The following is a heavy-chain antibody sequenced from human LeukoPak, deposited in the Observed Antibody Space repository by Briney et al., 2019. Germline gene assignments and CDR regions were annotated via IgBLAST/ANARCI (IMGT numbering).Heavy chain of an antibody. Sequence: GGSLRLSCAASGFSFSSYVMTWVRQAPGKGLGWVSGISGTGGRIYYVDSVKGRFTISRDNFQSTLYLEMNSLRVEDTAVYYCAKAGLSYDSSGLDYWGQGALVIVSS. CDR3: AKAGLSYDSSGLDY. CDR2: ISGTGGRI. CDR1: GFSFSSYV. V-gene: IGHV3-23*01. J-gene: IGHJ4*02. D-gene: IGHD3-22*01.